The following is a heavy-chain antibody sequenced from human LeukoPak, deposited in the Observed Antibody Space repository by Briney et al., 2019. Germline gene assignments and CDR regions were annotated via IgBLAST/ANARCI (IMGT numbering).Heavy chain of an antibody. D-gene: IGHD3-22*01. Sequence: SETLSLTCTVSGGSISSYYWSWIRQPPGKGLEWIGYIYYSGSTNYNPSLKSRVTISVDTSKNQFSLKLSSVTAADTAVYYCARLQHRYYYDSSGHTFDPWGQGTLVTVSS. CDR1: GGSISSYY. CDR2: IYYSGST. V-gene: IGHV4-59*01. J-gene: IGHJ5*02. CDR3: ARLQHRYYYDSSGHTFDP.